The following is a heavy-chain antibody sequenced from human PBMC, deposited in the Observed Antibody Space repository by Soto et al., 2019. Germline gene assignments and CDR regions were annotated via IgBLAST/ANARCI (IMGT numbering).Heavy chain of an antibody. J-gene: IGHJ4*02. CDR3: ARGIRSVGYAISNWSDY. V-gene: IGHV1-46*01. CDR2: INPSGGST. D-gene: IGHD2-8*02. CDR1: GYTFTTYY. Sequence: ASVKVSCKASGYTFTTYYMHWVRQAPGQGPEWVGVINPSGGSTTYAQKFQGRVTMTRDTSTSTVYMELYSLRSEDTAVYYCARGIRSVGYAISNWSDYWGQGTLVTVSS.